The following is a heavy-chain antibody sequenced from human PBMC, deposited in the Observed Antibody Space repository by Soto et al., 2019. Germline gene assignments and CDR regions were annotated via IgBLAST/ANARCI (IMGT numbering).Heavy chain of an antibody. D-gene: IGHD1-26*01. CDR2: ISGTSDAA. V-gene: IGHV3-23*01. CDR1: GFPFSTSA. J-gene: IGHJ6*02. CDR3: GKYSGSYPVYNGMNL. Sequence: EVQLLESGGGLVRPGGSLRLSCAASGFPFSTSAMNWVRQAPGKGLEWVSIISGTSDAAHYAESVKGRFTSSRDNSKNNLYLQMNSLRAEDTAVYYCGKYSGSYPVYNGMNLWGQGTTVTVSS.